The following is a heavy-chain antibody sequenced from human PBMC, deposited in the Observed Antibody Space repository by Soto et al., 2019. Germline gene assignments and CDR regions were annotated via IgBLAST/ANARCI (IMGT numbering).Heavy chain of an antibody. CDR2: ISYSGNT. CDR1: GGSISNFY. D-gene: IGHD3-9*01. Sequence: PSETLSLTCTVSGGSISNFYWSWIRQPPGKGLEWIGYISYSGNTNYNPSLKSRVSISVDTSKNQLSLNLTSVTAADTAVYYCAISPMGLSRTYFLSWRPATPLTVS. CDR3: AISPMGLSRTYFLS. J-gene: IGHJ5*01. V-gene: IGHV4-59*01.